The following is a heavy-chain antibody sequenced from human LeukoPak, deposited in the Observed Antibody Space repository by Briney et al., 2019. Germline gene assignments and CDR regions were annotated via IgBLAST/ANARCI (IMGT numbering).Heavy chain of an antibody. D-gene: IGHD3-3*01. CDR2: ISGSGGST. CDR3: AKDRRYNIRFLPDPYYMGV. Sequence: GGSLRLSCAASGFTFDDYGMSWVRQAPGKGLEWVSAISGSGGSTYYADSVKGRFTISRDNSKNTLYLQMNSLRAEDTAVYYCAKDRRYNIRFLPDPYYMGVWGKGTTVTVSS. J-gene: IGHJ6*03. CDR1: GFTFDDYG. V-gene: IGHV3-23*01.